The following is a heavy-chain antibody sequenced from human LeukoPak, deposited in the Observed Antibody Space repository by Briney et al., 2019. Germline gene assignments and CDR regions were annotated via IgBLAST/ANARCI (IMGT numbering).Heavy chain of an antibody. CDR3: ARGWEGGFYYYYYMDV. Sequence: SETLSLTCTVSGGSISSYYWSWIRQPPGKGLEWIGDIYYSGSTNYNPSLKSRVTISVDTSKNQFSLKLSSVTAADTAVYYCARGWEGGFYYYYYMDVWGKGTTVTVSS. CDR2: IYYSGST. CDR1: GGSISSYY. D-gene: IGHD1-26*01. J-gene: IGHJ6*03. V-gene: IGHV4-59*01.